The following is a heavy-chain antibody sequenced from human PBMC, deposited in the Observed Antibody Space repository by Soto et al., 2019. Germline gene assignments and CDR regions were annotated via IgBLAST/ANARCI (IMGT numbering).Heavy chain of an antibody. J-gene: IGHJ3*02. CDR3: ARVSAAAGDAFDI. CDR1: GYTFTSYA. V-gene: IGHV1-3*01. CDR2: INAGNGNT. D-gene: IGHD3-10*01. Sequence: ASVKVSCKASGYTFTSYAMHWLRQAPGQRLEWMGWINAGNGNTKYSQKFQGRVTITRDTSASTAYMELSSLRSEDTAVYYCARVSAAAGDAFDIWGQGTMVTVSS.